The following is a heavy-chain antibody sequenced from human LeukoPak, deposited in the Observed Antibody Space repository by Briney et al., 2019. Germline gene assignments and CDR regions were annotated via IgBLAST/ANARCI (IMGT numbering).Heavy chain of an antibody. Sequence: SETLSLTCTVSGYSISSGYYWGWIRQPPGKGLEWIGSIYHSGSTYYNPSLKSRVTISVDKSKNQFSLKLSSVTAADTAVYYCARSTPQYSSSWYDYYYYYMDVWGKGTTVTVSS. CDR2: IYHSGST. CDR1: GYSISSGYY. J-gene: IGHJ6*03. D-gene: IGHD6-13*01. V-gene: IGHV4-38-2*02. CDR3: ARSTPQYSSSWYDYYYYYMDV.